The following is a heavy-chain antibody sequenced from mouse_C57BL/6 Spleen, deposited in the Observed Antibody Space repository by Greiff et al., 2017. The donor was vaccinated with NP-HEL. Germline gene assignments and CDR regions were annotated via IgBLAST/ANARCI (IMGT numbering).Heavy chain of an antibody. Sequence: EVKLMESGGDLVKPGGSLKLSCAASGFTFSSYGMSWVRQTPDKRLEWVATISSGGSYTYYPDSVKGRFTISRDNAKNTLYLQMSSLKSEDTAMYYCARQDGNYLMDYWGQGTSVTVSS. CDR3: ARQDGNYLMDY. CDR2: ISSGGSYT. CDR1: GFTFSSYG. J-gene: IGHJ4*01. D-gene: IGHD2-1*01. V-gene: IGHV5-6*01.